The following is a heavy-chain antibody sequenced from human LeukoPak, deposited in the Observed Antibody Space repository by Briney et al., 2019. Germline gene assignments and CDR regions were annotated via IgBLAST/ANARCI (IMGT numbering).Heavy chain of an antibody. D-gene: IGHD3-22*01. V-gene: IGHV4-34*01. Sequence: SETLSLTCAVYGGSFSGYYWSWIRQPPGKGLEWIGEINHSGSTNYNPSLKSRVTISVDTSKNQFSLKLSSVTAADTAVYFCACLTTAEAFDIWGQGTMVTVSS. CDR3: ACLTTAEAFDI. J-gene: IGHJ3*02. CDR1: GGSFSGYY. CDR2: INHSGST.